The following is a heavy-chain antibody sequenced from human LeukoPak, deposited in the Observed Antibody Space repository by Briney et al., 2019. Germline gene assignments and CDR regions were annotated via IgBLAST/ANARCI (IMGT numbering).Heavy chain of an antibody. CDR1: GGTFISYA. CDR3: ASRGPYYYYGMDV. J-gene: IGHJ6*02. V-gene: IGHV1-69*13. Sequence: SVKVSCKASGGTFISYAISWVRQAPGQGLEWMGGIIPIFGTANYAQKFQGRVTITADESTSTAYMELSSLRSEDTAVYYCASRGPYYYYGMDVWGQGTTVTVSS. CDR2: IIPIFGTA.